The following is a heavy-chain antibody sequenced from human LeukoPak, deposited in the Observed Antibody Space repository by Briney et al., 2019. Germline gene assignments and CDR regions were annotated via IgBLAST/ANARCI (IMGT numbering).Heavy chain of an antibody. CDR1: GGTFSSYA. D-gene: IGHD1-26*01. CDR3: ATVQSVGGSYQDLRLNPGWFDP. V-gene: IGHV1-24*01. CDR2: FDPEDGET. J-gene: IGHJ5*02. Sequence: ASVKVSCTASGGTFSSYAISWVRQAPGKGLEWMGVFDPEDGETIYAQKFQGRVTMTEDTSTDTAYMELSSLRSEDTAVYYCATVQSVGGSYQDLRLNPGWFDPWGQGTLVTVSS.